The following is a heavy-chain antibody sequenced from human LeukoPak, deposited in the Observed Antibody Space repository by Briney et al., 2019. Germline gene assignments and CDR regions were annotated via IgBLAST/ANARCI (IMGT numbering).Heavy chain of an antibody. CDR3: ARDWFHRFLYSSSWTYYYYGMDV. V-gene: IGHV1-18*01. CDR2: ISAYNGNI. Sequence: ASVKVSCKASGYTFTSFGISWVRQAPGQGLEWMGWISAYNGNIKYAQKVQGRVTMTTDTSTSTAYMELRSLRYDDTAVYYCARDWFHRFLYSSSWTYYYYGMDVWGQGTTVTVSS. J-gene: IGHJ6*02. CDR1: GYTFTSFG. D-gene: IGHD6-13*01.